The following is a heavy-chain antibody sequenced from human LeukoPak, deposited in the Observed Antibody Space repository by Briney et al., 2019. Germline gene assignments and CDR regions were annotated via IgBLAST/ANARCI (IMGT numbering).Heavy chain of an antibody. D-gene: IGHD5-18*01. CDR1: GFTFSSYG. J-gene: IGHJ6*03. V-gene: IGHV3-30*02. CDR3: AKGGGYSYENYYYYMDV. Sequence: QAGGSLRLSCAASGFTFSSYGMHWVRQAPDKGLEWVAFIRYDGNSKDYADSVKGRFTISRDNCKNTLYLQMNSLRGEDTALYYCAKGGGYSYENYYYYMDVWGKGTTVTVSS. CDR2: IRYDGNSK.